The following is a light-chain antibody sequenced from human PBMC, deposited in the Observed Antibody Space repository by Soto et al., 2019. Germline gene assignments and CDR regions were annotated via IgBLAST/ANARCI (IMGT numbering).Light chain of an antibody. CDR1: QGIGND. Sequence: AIQMTQSPSSLSASLGDRVTITCRASQGIGNDLGWYQQKPGNAPRLLIYAASTLHSGVPSRFSGSGSGTDFTLTISSLQPEDSATYYCLQDYNFPWTFGPGTKVEIK. V-gene: IGKV1-6*01. CDR2: AAS. J-gene: IGKJ1*01. CDR3: LQDYNFPWT.